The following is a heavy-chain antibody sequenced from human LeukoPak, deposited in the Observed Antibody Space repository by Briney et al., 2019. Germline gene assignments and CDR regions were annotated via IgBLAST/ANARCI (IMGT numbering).Heavy chain of an antibody. V-gene: IGHV4-59*01. CDR1: GGSISGYY. CDR2: IYYTGST. J-gene: IGHJ4*02. D-gene: IGHD2-8*01. Sequence: SETLSLTCTVSGGSISGYYWSWIRQPPGKGLERIGYIYYTGSTKYNPSLRSRVSFSVDTSKNQFSLRLTSVTAADTAVYYCARYRQGTSGNDYWGQGTLVTVSS. CDR3: ARYRQGTSGNDY.